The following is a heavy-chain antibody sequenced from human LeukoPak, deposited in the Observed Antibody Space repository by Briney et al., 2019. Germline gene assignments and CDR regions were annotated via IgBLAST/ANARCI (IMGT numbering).Heavy chain of an antibody. CDR3: ARDPGYYGSGSQKYGMDV. V-gene: IGHV4-31*03. D-gene: IGHD3-10*01. CDR1: GGSIRSGGYY. CDR2: IYYSGST. Sequence: SETLSLTCTVSGGSIRSGGYYWRWIRQQPGKGLEWIGYIYYSGSTYYNPSLKSRITISVDTSKKQFSLKLSSLTAADTAVYYCARDPGYYGSGSQKYGMDVWGQGTTVTVSS. J-gene: IGHJ6*02.